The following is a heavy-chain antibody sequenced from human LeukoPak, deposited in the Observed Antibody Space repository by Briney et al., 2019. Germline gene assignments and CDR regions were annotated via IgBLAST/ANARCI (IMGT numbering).Heavy chain of an antibody. D-gene: IGHD6-19*01. CDR3: ARVSYSSGWYGVWFDP. J-gene: IGHJ5*02. Sequence: SETLSLTCTVSGGSISSYYWGWIRQPPGKGLEWIGYIYYSGSTNYNPSLKSRVTISVDTSKNQFSLKLSSVTAADTAVYYCARVSYSSGWYGVWFDPWGQGTLVTVSS. CDR1: GGSISSYY. V-gene: IGHV4-59*01. CDR2: IYYSGST.